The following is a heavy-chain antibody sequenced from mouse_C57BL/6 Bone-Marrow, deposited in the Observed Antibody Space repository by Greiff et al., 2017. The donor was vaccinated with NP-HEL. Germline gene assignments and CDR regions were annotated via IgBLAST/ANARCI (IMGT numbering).Heavy chain of an antibody. CDR2: IDPENGDT. D-gene: IGHD2-3*01. CDR1: GFNIKDDY. J-gene: IGHJ3*01. V-gene: IGHV14-4*01. Sequence: EVKLMESGAELVRPGASVKLSCTASGFNIKDDYMHWVKQRPEQGLEWIGWIDPENGDTEYASKFQGKATITADTSSNTAYLQLSSLTSEDTAVYYCTPSLSNFFAYWGQGTLVTVSA. CDR3: TPSLSNFFAY.